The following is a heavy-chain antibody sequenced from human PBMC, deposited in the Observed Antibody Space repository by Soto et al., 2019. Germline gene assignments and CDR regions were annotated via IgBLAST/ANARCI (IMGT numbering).Heavy chain of an antibody. CDR2: ISGSGATV. CDR1: GLALTGSH. Sequence: GGSLRLSCAESGLALTGSHMSWVRKPPGKGLEWISYISGSGATVYYADSVRGRFSISRDDAKKSLYLEMNNLKTEDTAVYYCASHRMGFFDSWGQGMLVTVSS. V-gene: IGHV3-11*01. J-gene: IGHJ5*01. CDR3: ASHRMGFFDS.